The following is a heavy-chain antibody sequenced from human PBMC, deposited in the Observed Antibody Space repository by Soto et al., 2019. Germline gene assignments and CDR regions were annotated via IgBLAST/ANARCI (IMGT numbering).Heavy chain of an antibody. CDR1: GFTFSDYA. D-gene: IGHD1-20*01. V-gene: IGHV3-64*01. CDR3: VRDAVDSWNPPFFDY. CDR2: LSNNGNST. J-gene: IGHJ4*02. Sequence: EVQLVESGGGLVQPGGSLRLSCAASGFTFSDYAMHWVRQAPGKGLEYISSLSNNGNSTYYANSVKGRLTISRDNSRNTLYLQMRSLRPDDMAIYYCVRDAVDSWNPPFFDYWGQGTLVTVSS.